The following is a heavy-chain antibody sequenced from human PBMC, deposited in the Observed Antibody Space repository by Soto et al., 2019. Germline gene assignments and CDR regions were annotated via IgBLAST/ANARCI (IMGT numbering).Heavy chain of an antibody. Sequence: EVQLVESGGGLVQPGGSLRLSCAASGFTFSDHYMDWVRQAPGKGLEWVGRSRGRANGYSTEYAASVTGRFTISRDVSKNSLYLQMNSLDTEYTAVYYCARHIGGGYRGFDNWGQGTLVTVSS. D-gene: IGHD3-16*02. V-gene: IGHV3-72*01. J-gene: IGHJ4*02. CDR1: GFTFSDHY. CDR2: SRGRANGYST. CDR3: ARHIGGGYRGFDN.